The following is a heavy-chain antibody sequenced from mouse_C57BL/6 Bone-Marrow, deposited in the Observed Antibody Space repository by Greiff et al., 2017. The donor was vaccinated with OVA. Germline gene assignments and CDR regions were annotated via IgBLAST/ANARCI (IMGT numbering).Heavy chain of an antibody. CDR1: GYTFTSYW. V-gene: IGHV1-7*01. D-gene: IGHD2-3*01. CDR3: ARGCGYYGACFAY. CDR2: ITPSSGYT. J-gene: IGHJ3*01. Sequence: VQLQQSGAELAKPGASVKLSCTASGYTFTSYWMHWVKQRPGPGLEWIGYITPSSGYTKYNQKFTAKATLTADTSSSTAYMQLSSLTYADSAVYYWARGCGYYGACFAYWVQGTLVTVSA.